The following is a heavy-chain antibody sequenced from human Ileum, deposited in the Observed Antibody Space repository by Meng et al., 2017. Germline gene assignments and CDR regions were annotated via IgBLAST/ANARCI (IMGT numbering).Heavy chain of an antibody. CDR1: GDSATSNIYY. J-gene: IGHJ5*01. CDR2: IYYSGGT. Sequence: GSLRLSCTVSGDSATSNIYYWGWIRQPPGKGLEWIATIYYSGGTYYNPSLESRVTISVDTSRNEFSLNLKSVTAADTAVYYCAGDHGSSNWFYYWGQGTLVTVSS. V-gene: IGHV4-39*07. D-gene: IGHD1-14*01. CDR3: AGDHGSSNWFYY.